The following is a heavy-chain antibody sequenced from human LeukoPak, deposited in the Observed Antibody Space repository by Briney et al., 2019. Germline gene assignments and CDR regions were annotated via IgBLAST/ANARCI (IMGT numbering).Heavy chain of an antibody. V-gene: IGHV1-18*01. Sequence: ASVKVSCKASGYTFTSYGISWVRQAPGQGLEWMGWISAYNGNTNYAQKLQGRVTMTTDTSTSTAYMELRSLRFDDTAVSYCAGDYSGSLDYWGQGTLVTVSA. CDR2: ISAYNGNT. D-gene: IGHD1-26*01. CDR3: AGDYSGSLDY. CDR1: GYTFTSYG. J-gene: IGHJ4*01.